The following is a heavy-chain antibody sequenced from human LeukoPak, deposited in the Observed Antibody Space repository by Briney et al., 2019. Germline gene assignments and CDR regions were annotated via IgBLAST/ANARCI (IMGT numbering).Heavy chain of an antibody. D-gene: IGHD1-14*01. CDR2: IKEDGSEK. J-gene: IGHJ4*02. CDR3: ARDSFETDIDY. V-gene: IGHV3-7*01. CDR1: GFPFSRYW. Sequence: QPGGSLRLSCAASGFPFSRYWMSWVRQAPGKGLEWVANIKEDGSEKYYVESMKGRFTISRDNVKNSLYLQINSLRAEDTAVYYCARDSFETDIDYWGQGTLVTVSS.